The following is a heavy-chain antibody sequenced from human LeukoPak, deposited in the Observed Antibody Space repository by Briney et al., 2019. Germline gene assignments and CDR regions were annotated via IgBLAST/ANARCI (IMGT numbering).Heavy chain of an antibody. J-gene: IGHJ6*03. V-gene: IGHV3-23*01. CDR3: AKDRITIFGVVITAHYYYMDV. CDR1: GFTFSSYA. D-gene: IGHD3-3*01. Sequence: GGSLRLSCAASGFTFSSYAMSWVRQTPGKGLEWVSAISGSGGSTYYADSVKGRFTISRDNSKNTLYLQMNSLRAEDTAVYYCAKDRITIFGVVITAHYYYMDVWGKGTTVTVSS. CDR2: ISGSGGST.